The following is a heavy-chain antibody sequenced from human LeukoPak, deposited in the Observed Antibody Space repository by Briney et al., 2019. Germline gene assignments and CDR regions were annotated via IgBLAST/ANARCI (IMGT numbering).Heavy chain of an antibody. D-gene: IGHD5-18*01. CDR3: ARDHPRRGIQLWLPLYYFDY. J-gene: IGHJ4*02. Sequence: PGGSLRLSCAASGFTFSSYAMHWVRQAPGKGLEWVAVISYDGSNKYYADSVKGRFTISRDNSKNTLYLQMNSLRAEDTAVYYCARDHPRRGIQLWLPLYYFDYWGQGTLVTVSS. V-gene: IGHV3-30*04. CDR2: ISYDGSNK. CDR1: GFTFSSYA.